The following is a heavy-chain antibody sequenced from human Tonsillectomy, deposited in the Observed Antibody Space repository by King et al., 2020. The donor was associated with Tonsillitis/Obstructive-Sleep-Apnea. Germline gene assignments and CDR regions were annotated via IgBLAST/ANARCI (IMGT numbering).Heavy chain of an antibody. CDR3: ARAGEYYYYYYMDV. J-gene: IGHJ6*03. CDR2: IYGGGST. CDR1: GLTVSHNY. V-gene: IGHV3-66*01. D-gene: IGHD6-19*01. Sequence: VQLVESGGGLVQPGGSLRLSCAASGLTVSHNYLSWVRQAPGKGLEWVSIIYGGGSTYYADSVTGRFTISRDSSKNTLYLQMNSLRVEDTAVYYCARAGEYYYYYYMDVWGKGTTVTVSS.